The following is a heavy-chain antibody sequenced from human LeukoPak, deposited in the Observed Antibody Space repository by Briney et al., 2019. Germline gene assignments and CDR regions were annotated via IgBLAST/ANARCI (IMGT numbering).Heavy chain of an antibody. Sequence: PSETLSLTCADSGGSFSSSNWWSWVRPPPGKGLEWIGEIYHSGSTNYNPSLKSRVTISVDKSKNQFSLKLSSVTAADTAVYYCARRRGSYRYRNFDYWGQGTLVTVSS. D-gene: IGHD3-16*02. CDR3: ARRRGSYRYRNFDY. J-gene: IGHJ4*02. V-gene: IGHV4-4*02. CDR1: GGSFSSSNW. CDR2: IYHSGST.